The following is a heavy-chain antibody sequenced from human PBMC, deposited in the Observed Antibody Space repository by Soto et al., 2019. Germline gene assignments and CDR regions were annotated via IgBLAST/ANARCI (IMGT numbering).Heavy chain of an antibody. D-gene: IGHD3-3*01. CDR1: GFTFSSYA. Sequence: GGSLRLSCASSGFTFSSYAMSWVRQAPAKGREWVSASSGSGGGTYYAECAKGRFTISRANYKSTLYLRMSRLRAEDTAVYYCAVSDPRYAFDIWRQGTIVTVSS. V-gene: IGHV3-23*01. CDR3: AVSDPRYAFDI. J-gene: IGHJ3*02. CDR2: SSGSGGGT.